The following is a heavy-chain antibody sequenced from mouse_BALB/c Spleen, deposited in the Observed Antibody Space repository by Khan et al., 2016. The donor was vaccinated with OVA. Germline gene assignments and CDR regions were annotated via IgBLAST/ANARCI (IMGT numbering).Heavy chain of an antibody. CDR3: ARKDYYDYDPFPY. V-gene: IGHV3-2*02. CDR2: INYSGNT. D-gene: IGHD2-4*01. CDR1: GYSITSEYA. J-gene: IGHJ3*01. Sequence: VQLKESGPGLVKPSQSLSLTCTVTGYSITSEYAWNWIRQFPGNKLEWMGYINYSGNTRFNPSLKSRTSITRDTSKNQFFLQLKSVTTEDTATYYCARKDYYDYDPFPYWGQGTLVTVSA.